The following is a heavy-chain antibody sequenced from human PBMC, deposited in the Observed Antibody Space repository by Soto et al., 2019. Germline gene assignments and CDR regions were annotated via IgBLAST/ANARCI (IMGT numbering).Heavy chain of an antibody. Sequence: EVQLVESGGGLVQPGGSLRLSCAASGFTFSSYEMNWVRQAPGKGLEWVSYISSSGSTIYYADSVKGRFTISRDNAKNSLYLQMNSLRAEDTAVYYCARELVVTAILYYYYCMDVWGQGTTVTVSS. J-gene: IGHJ6*02. V-gene: IGHV3-48*03. CDR3: ARELVVTAILYYYYCMDV. CDR2: ISSSGSTI. CDR1: GFTFSSYE. D-gene: IGHD2-21*02.